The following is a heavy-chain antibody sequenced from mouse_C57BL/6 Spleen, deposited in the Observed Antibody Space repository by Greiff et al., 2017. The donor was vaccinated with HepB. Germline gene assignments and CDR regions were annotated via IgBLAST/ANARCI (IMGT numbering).Heavy chain of an antibody. CDR2: ISSGGSYT. D-gene: IGHD2-2*01. Sequence: EVQGVESGGDLVKPGGSLKLSCAASGFTFSSYGMSWVRQTPDKRLEWVATISSGGSYTYYPDSVKGRFTISRDNAKNTLYLQMSSLKSEDTAMYYGARKNWLRYYFDYWGQGTTLTVSS. CDR3: ARKNWLRYYFDY. V-gene: IGHV5-6*01. CDR1: GFTFSSYG. J-gene: IGHJ2*01.